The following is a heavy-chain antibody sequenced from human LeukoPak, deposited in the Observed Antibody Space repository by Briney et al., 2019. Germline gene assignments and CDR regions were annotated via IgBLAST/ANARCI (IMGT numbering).Heavy chain of an antibody. Sequence: GSSVTVSCKASGGTFSSYAISWVRQAPGQGLEWMGGIIPIFGTANYAQKFQGRVTITADESTSTAYMELSSLRSEDTAVYYCARLVSSGSFHYFDYWGQGTLVTVSS. D-gene: IGHD3-22*01. CDR1: GGTFSSYA. J-gene: IGHJ4*02. V-gene: IGHV1-69*01. CDR2: IIPIFGTA. CDR3: ARLVSSGSFHYFDY.